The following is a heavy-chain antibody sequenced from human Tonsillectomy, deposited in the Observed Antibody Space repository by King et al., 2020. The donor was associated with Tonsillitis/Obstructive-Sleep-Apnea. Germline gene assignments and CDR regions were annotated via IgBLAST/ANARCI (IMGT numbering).Heavy chain of an antibody. Sequence: EVQLVESGGGLVKPGGSLRLSCAASGFTFSSYSMNWVRQAPGKGLEWVSSISSSSSYIYYADSVKGRFTISRDNAKNSLYLQMNSLRAEDTAVYYCARGVGSSTSCYGHWGQGTLVTVSS. CDR3: ARGVGSSTSCYGH. CDR1: GFTFSSYS. V-gene: IGHV3-21*01. J-gene: IGHJ4*02. D-gene: IGHD2-2*01. CDR2: ISSSSSYI.